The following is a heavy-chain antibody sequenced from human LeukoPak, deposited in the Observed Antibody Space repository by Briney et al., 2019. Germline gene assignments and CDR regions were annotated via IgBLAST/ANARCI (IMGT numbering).Heavy chain of an antibody. D-gene: IGHD3-10*01. Sequence: SETLSLTCTVSGGSISSSSYYWSWIRQPPGKGLEWIGYIYYSGSTNYNPSLKSRVTISVDTSKNQFSLKLSSVTAADTAVYYCARVPSTYYYGSGSGGVFDYWGQGTLVTVSS. J-gene: IGHJ4*02. CDR1: GGSISSSSYY. CDR2: IYYSGST. CDR3: ARVPSTYYYGSGSGGVFDY. V-gene: IGHV4-61*01.